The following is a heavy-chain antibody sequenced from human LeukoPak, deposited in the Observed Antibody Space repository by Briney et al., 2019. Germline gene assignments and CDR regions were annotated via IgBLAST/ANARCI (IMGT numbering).Heavy chain of an antibody. CDR2: IIPILGTP. CDR3: ATEPGWL. D-gene: IGHD6-19*01. J-gene: IGHJ4*02. CDR1: GDTFSGYP. Sequence: SVKVSCKASGDTFSGYPISWVRQAPGEGLEWMGGIIPILGTPNYAQKFQGRLTITADTSTTTVYIVVSSLRPHGTAVYYCATEPGWLGGQGTLVTASS. V-gene: IGHV1-69*10.